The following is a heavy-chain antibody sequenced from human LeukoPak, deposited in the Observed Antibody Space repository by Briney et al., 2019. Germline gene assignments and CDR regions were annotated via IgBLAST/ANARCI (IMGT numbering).Heavy chain of an antibody. CDR3: VISKGPGLAAY. CDR2: IKEDGSEK. CDR1: GFTFSSYR. V-gene: IGHV3-7*01. J-gene: IGHJ4*02. Sequence: GGSLRLSCTASGFTFSSYRTSWVRQTPGKGLEWVANIKEDGSEKNYVDSVKGRFTISRDNAKNSLFLQMNSLRVEDTAVYYCVISKGPGLAAYWGQGTLVTVSS. D-gene: IGHD6-13*01.